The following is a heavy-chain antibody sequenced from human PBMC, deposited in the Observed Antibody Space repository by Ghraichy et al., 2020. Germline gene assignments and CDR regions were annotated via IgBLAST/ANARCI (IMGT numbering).Heavy chain of an antibody. V-gene: IGHV3-23*01. CDR1: GFTFSSYA. D-gene: IGHD6-13*01. Sequence: GGSLRLSCAASGFTFSSYAMSWVRLAPGKGLEWVSAISGSGGSTYYADSVKGRFTISRDNSKNTLYLQMNSLRAEDTAVYYCAKTPVLKGSIAAAATIRPYYFDYWGQGTLVTVSS. CDR2: ISGSGGST. CDR3: AKTPVLKGSIAAAATIRPYYFDY. J-gene: IGHJ4*02.